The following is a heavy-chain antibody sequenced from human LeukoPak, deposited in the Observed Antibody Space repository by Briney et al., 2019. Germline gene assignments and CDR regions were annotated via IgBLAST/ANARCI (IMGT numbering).Heavy chain of an antibody. CDR3: ARGAPTYFDY. V-gene: IGHV3-74*01. CDR1: GFTFSSWW. J-gene: IGHJ4*02. Sequence: GGSLRLSCAASGFTFSSWWMHWVRQAPGKGLAWVSRINTDGSSTSYAESVKGRFTISRDNAKNTLYLQMNSLRAEDTAVYYCARGAPTYFDYWGQGTPVTVSS. CDR2: INTDGSST.